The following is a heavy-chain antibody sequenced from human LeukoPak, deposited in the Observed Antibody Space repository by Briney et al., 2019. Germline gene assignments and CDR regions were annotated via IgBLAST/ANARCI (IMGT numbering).Heavy chain of an antibody. CDR2: IYGGDAA. Sequence: PGGSLRLSCAASGINVSSNYMTWIRQAPGKGLEWVSLIYGGDAAYYAESVRGRSMISRDNLKNTLFLQMNSLRVEDTAVYYCVTSTGQQFIPYDYWGQGTHATVSS. CDR3: VTSTGQQFIPYDY. CDR1: GINVSSNY. J-gene: IGHJ4*02. V-gene: IGHV3-66*02. D-gene: IGHD6-13*01.